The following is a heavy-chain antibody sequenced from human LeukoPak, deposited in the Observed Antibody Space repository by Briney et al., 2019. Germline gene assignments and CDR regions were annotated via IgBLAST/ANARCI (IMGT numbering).Heavy chain of an antibody. CDR2: IYYSGST. CDR1: GGSISSGGYY. D-gene: IGHD3-3*01. V-gene: IGHV4-31*03. CDR3: ARVETYYDFWVDY. Sequence: PSQTLSLTCTVSGGSISSGGYYWSWIRQHPGKGLEWIGYIYYSGSTYYNPSLKSRVTISVDTSKNQFSLKLSSVTAADTAVYYCARVETYYDFWVDYWGQGTLVTVSS. J-gene: IGHJ4*02.